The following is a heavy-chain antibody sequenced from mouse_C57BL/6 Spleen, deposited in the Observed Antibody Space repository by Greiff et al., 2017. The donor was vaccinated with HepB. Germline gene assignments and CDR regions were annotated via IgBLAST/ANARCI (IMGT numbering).Heavy chain of an antibody. CDR3: ARDEENEVTTGVYFDY. V-gene: IGHV1-62-2*01. CDR2: FYPGSGSI. CDR1: GYTFTEYT. Sequence: QVQLKESGAELVKPGASVKLSCKASGYTFTEYTIHWVKQRSGQGLEWIGWFYPGSGSIKYNEKFKDKATLTADKSSSTVYMELSRLTSEDSAVYFGARDEENEVTTGVYFDYWGQGTTLTVSS. J-gene: IGHJ2*01. D-gene: IGHD1-1*01.